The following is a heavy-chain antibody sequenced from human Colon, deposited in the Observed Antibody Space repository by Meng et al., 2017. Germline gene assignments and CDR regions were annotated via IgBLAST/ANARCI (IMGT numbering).Heavy chain of an antibody. CDR3: ASSDYYRSDY. Sequence: VELQELGPGLVKPWETLSVTLAVSGGSISRGDWWSWVRQPPGKGLEWIGETSDSGSTNYSPSLKSRVTISLDKSKNQLSLKLNSVTAADTAVYYCASSDYYRSDYWGQGTLVTVSS. V-gene: IGHV4-4*02. CDR1: GGSISRGDW. J-gene: IGHJ4*02. D-gene: IGHD3-22*01. CDR2: TSDSGST.